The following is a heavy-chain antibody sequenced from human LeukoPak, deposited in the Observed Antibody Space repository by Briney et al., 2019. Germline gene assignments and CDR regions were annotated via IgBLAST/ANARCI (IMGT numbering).Heavy chain of an antibody. CDR3: ARVPQNHYYDSSGYYYKGRDFYFDY. Sequence: SETLSLTCAVYGGSFSGYYWSWIRQPPGKGLEWIGEINRSGSTNYNPSLKSRVTISVDTSKNQFSLKLSSVTAADTAVYYCARVPQNHYYDSSGYYYKGRDFYFDYWGQGTLVTVSS. J-gene: IGHJ4*02. CDR2: INRSGST. V-gene: IGHV4-34*01. CDR1: GGSFSGYY. D-gene: IGHD3-22*01.